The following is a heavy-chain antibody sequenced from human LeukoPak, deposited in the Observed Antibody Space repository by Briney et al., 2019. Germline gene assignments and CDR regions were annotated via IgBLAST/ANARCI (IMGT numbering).Heavy chain of an antibody. CDR2: ISSSRTI. J-gene: IGHJ4*02. Sequence: GGSLRLSCAASGFTFSSYEMNWVRQTPGKGLEWVSYISSSRTINYADSVKGRFTISRDNAKNSLYLQMNSLRAEDTAVYYCAREYPDDGDGWGYWGQGTLVTVSS. V-gene: IGHV3-48*03. CDR3: AREYPDDGDGWGY. D-gene: IGHD3-10*01. CDR1: GFTFSSYE.